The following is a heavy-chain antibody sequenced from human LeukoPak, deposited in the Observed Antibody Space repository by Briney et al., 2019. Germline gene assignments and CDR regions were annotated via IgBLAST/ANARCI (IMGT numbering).Heavy chain of an antibody. D-gene: IGHD3-22*01. CDR2: INPNSGGT. CDR3: ASPYDSSGYYSARDASDL. V-gene: IGHV1-2*02. J-gene: IGHJ3*01. Sequence: ASVKVSCKASGYTFTGYYMHWVRQAPGQGLEWMGWINPNSGGTKYAQKFQGRVTMTRDTSISTAYMELSRLRSDDTAVYYCASPYDSSGYYSARDASDLWGQGTMVTVSS. CDR1: GYTFTGYY.